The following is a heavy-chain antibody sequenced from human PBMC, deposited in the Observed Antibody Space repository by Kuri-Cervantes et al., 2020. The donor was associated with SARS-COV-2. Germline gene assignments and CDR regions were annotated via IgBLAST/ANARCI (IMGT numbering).Heavy chain of an antibody. V-gene: IGHV4-4*07. Sequence: GSLRLSCTVSGGSISSYYWSWIRQPAGKGLEWIGRIYTSGSTNYNPSLKSRVTMSVDTSKNQFSLKLSSVTAADTAVYYCAREKCIWSGYYRHYYYYYMDVWGKGTTVTVSS. D-gene: IGHD3-3*01. J-gene: IGHJ6*03. CDR2: IYTSGST. CDR3: AREKCIWSGYYRHYYYYYMDV. CDR1: GGSISSYY.